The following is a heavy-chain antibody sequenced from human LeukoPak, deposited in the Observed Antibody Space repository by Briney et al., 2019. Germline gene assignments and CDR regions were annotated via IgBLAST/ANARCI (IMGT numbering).Heavy chain of an antibody. CDR3: ARLRGYTSGNPGY. V-gene: IGHV4-39*01. CDR2: IYYNGDT. J-gene: IGHJ4*02. CDR1: GASISSSSYY. Sequence: SETLSLTCTVSGASISSSSYYWGWIRQPPGKGLEWIGSIYYNGDTYYNSSLKSRLTISVDTSKNQFTLKLGSMTAADTALYYCARLRGYTSGNPGYWGQGSLVTVSS. D-gene: IGHD5-18*01.